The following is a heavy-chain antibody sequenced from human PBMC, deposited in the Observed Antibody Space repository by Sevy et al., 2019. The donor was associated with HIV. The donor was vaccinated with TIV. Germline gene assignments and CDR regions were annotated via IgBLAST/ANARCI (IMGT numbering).Heavy chain of an antibody. CDR2: ISYDGSNK. Sequence: GGSLRLSCAASGFTFSSYGMHWVRQAPGKGLEWVAVISYDGSNKYYADSVKGRFTISRDNSKNTLYLQMNSLRAEDTAVYYCAKSSRSSTSCWWGYYYYYMDVWGKGTTVTVSS. V-gene: IGHV3-30*18. CDR1: GFTFSSYG. J-gene: IGHJ6*03. CDR3: AKSSRSSTSCWWGYYYYYMDV. D-gene: IGHD2-2*01.